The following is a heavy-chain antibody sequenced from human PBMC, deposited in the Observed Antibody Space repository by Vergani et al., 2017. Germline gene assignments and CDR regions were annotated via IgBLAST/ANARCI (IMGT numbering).Heavy chain of an antibody. CDR3: ARDFNPPWGSTTVTTYSPYP. Sequence: VQLVESGGGLVQPGGSLRLSCAASGFTFSSYWMSWIRQPPGKGLEWIGEINHSGSTNYNPSLKSRVTISVDTSKNQFSLKLSSVTAADTAVYYCARDFNPPWGSTTVTTYSPYPWGQGTLVTVSS. CDR2: INHSGST. J-gene: IGHJ5*02. CDR1: GFTFSSYW. D-gene: IGHD4-17*01. V-gene: IGHV4-34*01.